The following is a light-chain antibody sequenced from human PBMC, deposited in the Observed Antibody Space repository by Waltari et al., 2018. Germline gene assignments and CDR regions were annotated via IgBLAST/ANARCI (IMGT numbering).Light chain of an antibody. Sequence: QSVLTQPPSVSAAPGQRVTISCSGGSSNIGNNYVSWYRQFPGKAPKLLIYEDSERPSGIPGRFSGSKSGDTASLTITGTQAMDEADYYCQAWDNVPHVVFGGGTKLTV. V-gene: IGLV1-51*02. CDR1: SSNIGNNY. CDR2: EDS. CDR3: QAWDNVPHVV. J-gene: IGLJ2*01.